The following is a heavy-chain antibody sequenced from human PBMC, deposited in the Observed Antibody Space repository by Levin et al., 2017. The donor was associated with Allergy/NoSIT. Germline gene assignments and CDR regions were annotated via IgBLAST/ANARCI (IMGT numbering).Heavy chain of an antibody. CDR3: ARSVDTAVVREYYFDF. V-gene: IGHV4-4*02. Sequence: SETLSLTCAVSGGSISSSNWWSWVRQPPGKGLEWIGEIYHSGSTNYNPSLKSRVTISVDKSKNQFSLKLSSVTAADTAVYYCARSVDTAVVREYYFDFWGQGTLVTVSS. CDR1: GGSISSSNW. J-gene: IGHJ4*02. CDR2: IYHSGST. D-gene: IGHD5-18*01.